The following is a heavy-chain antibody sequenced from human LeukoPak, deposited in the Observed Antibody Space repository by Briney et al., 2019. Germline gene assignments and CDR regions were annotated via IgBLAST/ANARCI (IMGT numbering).Heavy chain of an antibody. V-gene: IGHV3-23*01. Sequence: GGSLRLSCAASGFTFSSYAMSWVRQAPGKGLEWVSAISGSGGSTYYADSVKGRFTISRDNSKNTLYLQMNSLRAEDTAVYYCAKSGNWGPDPYYFDYWGQGTLVTVSS. D-gene: IGHD7-27*01. CDR2: ISGSGGST. J-gene: IGHJ4*02. CDR1: GFTFSSYA. CDR3: AKSGNWGPDPYYFDY.